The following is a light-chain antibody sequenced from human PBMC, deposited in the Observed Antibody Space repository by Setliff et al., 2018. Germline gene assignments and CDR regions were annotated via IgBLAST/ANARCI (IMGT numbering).Light chain of an antibody. CDR1: SRDVGGYNF. V-gene: IGLV2-14*01. J-gene: IGLJ2*01. Sequence: QSALTQPAAASGSPGQSIAISCTGTSRDVGGYNFVSWYQQHPDKATKLLIYDVTVRPSGVSDRFSGPKSGNTASLTISGLQAEDEADYYCLSYTSDTTHAVFGGGTKVTVL. CDR2: DVT. CDR3: LSYTSDTTHAV.